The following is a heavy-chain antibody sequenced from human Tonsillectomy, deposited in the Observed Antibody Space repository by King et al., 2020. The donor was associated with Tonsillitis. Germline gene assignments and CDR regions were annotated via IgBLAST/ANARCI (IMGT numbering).Heavy chain of an antibody. Sequence: VQLVQSGAEVKKPGESLTISCTGFGNSFSSYWIGWVRQMPGNGLEWMGIIYPGDSDTRYSPSFQGQVTISADKAISTAYLQWSSLKASDTAMYYCARQRDSLGIVDYWGQGTLVTVSS. D-gene: IGHD7-27*01. CDR1: GNSFSSYW. CDR2: IYPGDSDT. V-gene: IGHV5-51*01. J-gene: IGHJ4*02. CDR3: ARQRDSLGIVDY.